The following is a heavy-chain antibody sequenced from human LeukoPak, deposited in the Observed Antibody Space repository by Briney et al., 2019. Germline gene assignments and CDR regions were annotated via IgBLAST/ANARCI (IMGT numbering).Heavy chain of an antibody. CDR2: SYYSGIT. J-gene: IGHJ4*02. V-gene: IGHV4-59*12. CDR3: ARVRRRGYSSGWVEV. Sequence: SETLSLTCTVSGGSLTNYYWSWIRQPPGKGLEWIGHSYYSGITNYNPSLKSRVTMSVDTSKNQFSLKLSSVTAADTAVYYCARVRRRGYSSGWVEVWGQGTLVTVSS. CDR1: GGSLTNYY. D-gene: IGHD6-19*01.